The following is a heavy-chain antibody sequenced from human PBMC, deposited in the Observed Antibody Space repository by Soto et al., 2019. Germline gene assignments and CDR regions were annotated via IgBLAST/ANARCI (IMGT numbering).Heavy chain of an antibody. V-gene: IGHV4-39*01. CDR1: GGSISSSSYY. CDR2: IYYSGST. D-gene: IGHD5-12*01. Sequence: PSETLSLTCTVSGGSISSSSYYWGWIRQPPGKGLEWIGSIYYSGSTYYNPSLKSRVTISVDTSKNQFSLKLSSVTAADTAVYYCARQPIYSGYDLNYYYYMDVWGKGTTVTVSS. J-gene: IGHJ6*03. CDR3: ARQPIYSGYDLNYYYYMDV.